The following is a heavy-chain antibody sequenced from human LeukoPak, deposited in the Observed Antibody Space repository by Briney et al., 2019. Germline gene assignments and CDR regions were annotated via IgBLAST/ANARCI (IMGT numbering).Heavy chain of an antibody. V-gene: IGHV3-11*04. D-gene: IGHD1-26*01. CDR3: ARDPYNGNYGDSYYYYMDV. Sequence: GGSLRLSCAASGFTFSDFYMSWLRQAPGKGLEWVSYISSGGSITHYADSVKGRFTISRDNAKNALYLQMSSLRVEDTAVYYCARDPYNGNYGDSYYYYMDVWGKGTTVTISS. J-gene: IGHJ6*03. CDR2: ISSGGSIT. CDR1: GFTFSDFY.